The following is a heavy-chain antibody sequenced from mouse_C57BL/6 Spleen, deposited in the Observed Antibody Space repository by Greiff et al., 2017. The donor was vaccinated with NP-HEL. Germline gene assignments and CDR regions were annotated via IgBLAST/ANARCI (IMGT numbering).Heavy chain of an antibody. CDR3: ARTPPYGSSYNYAMDY. D-gene: IGHD1-1*01. J-gene: IGHJ4*01. CDR1: GYTFTSYW. Sequence: QVQLQQPGAELVKPGASVKLSCKASGYTFTSYWMHWVKQRPGQGLEWIGMIHPNSGSTNYNEKFKSKATLTVDNSSSTAYKQHSSLTSEDSAVYYCARTPPYGSSYNYAMDYWGQGTSVTVSS. CDR2: IHPNSGST. V-gene: IGHV1-64*01.